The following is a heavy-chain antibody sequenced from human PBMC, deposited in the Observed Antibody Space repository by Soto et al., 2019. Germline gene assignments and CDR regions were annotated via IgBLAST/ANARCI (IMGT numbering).Heavy chain of an antibody. V-gene: IGHV1-18*01. Sequence: QVQLVQSGAEVKKPGASVKVSCKASGYTFTSYGISWVRQAPGQGLEWMGWISAYNGNTNYAQKLQGRVTMTTDTSTSTAYMELRSLRSDDTAVYYCAREDYYGSGSYYKSYYGMDVWGQGTTVTVSS. CDR3: AREDYYGSGSYYKSYYGMDV. CDR1: GYTFTSYG. CDR2: ISAYNGNT. D-gene: IGHD3-10*01. J-gene: IGHJ6*02.